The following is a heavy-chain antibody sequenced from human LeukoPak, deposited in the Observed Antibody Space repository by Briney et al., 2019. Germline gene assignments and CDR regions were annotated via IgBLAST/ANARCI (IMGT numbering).Heavy chain of an antibody. J-gene: IGHJ3*02. CDR1: GGSFSGYY. CDR2: INHSGST. CDR3: ARNPYSSSWQRAFDI. D-gene: IGHD6-13*01. V-gene: IGHV4-34*01. Sequence: RSSETLSLTCAVYGGSFSGYYWSWIRQPPGKGLEWIGEINHSGSTNYNPSLKSRVTISVGTSKNQFSLKLSSVTAADTAVYYCARNPYSSSWQRAFDIWGQGTMVTVSS.